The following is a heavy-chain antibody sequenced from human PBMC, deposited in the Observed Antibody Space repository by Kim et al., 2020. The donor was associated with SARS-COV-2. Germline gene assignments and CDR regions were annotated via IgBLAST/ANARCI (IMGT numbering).Heavy chain of an antibody. V-gene: IGHV3-30*03. CDR3: ASEIELGY. CDR1: GFTFNTYA. CDR2: ISYDGSHK. J-gene: IGHJ4*02. Sequence: GGSLRLSCTASGFTFNTYAMHWVRQAPGKGLEWVAVISYDGSHKFYADSVTGRFTISRDSSKSTLYLQMNSLRIEDTAVYYCASEIELGYWGQGTLVTVS. D-gene: IGHD2-8*02.